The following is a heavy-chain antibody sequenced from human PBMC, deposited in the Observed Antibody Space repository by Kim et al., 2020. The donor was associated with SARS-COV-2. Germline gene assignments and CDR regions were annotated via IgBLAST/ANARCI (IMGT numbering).Heavy chain of an antibody. J-gene: IGHJ4*02. Sequence: GGSLRLSCAMSGFTSGSYSMNWVRQAPGKGLEWVSFISSTSTYIYYLDSVRGRFTVSRDNAKKSVYLQMNNLRPEDTAVYYCATVRSGRGTCGSWGQGTLVTVSS. V-gene: IGHV3-21*01. D-gene: IGHD3-10*01. CDR1: GFTSGSYS. CDR3: ATVRSGRGTCGS. CDR2: ISSTSTYI.